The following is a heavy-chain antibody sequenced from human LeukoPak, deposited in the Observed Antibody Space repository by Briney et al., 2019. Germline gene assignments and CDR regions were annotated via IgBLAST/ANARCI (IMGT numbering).Heavy chain of an antibody. Sequence: GGSLRLSCAASGFTFSIYGMSGVRQAPGKGREWVSSLNSGGNTYYADSVKGRFTISRDDSKNTLYLRMYSLRAEDTATYYCAKAGGAYCSGTNCLYYFDNWGQGTLVTVSS. V-gene: IGHV3-23*01. CDR2: LNSGGNT. CDR1: GFTFSIYG. D-gene: IGHD2-2*01. J-gene: IGHJ4*02. CDR3: AKAGGAYCSGTNCLYYFDN.